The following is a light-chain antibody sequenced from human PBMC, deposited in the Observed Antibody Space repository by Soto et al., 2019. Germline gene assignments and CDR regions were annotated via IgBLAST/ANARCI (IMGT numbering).Light chain of an antibody. V-gene: IGKV3-11*01. Sequence: EIVLTQSPVTLSLSPGERATLSCRASQSVSRYLAWYQQKPDQAPRLLIYDAFNRATGIPARFSGRGSGTDFTLTISSLEPEDFAVYYCHQRTNWPITFGQGTRLEIK. CDR3: HQRTNWPIT. J-gene: IGKJ5*01. CDR1: QSVSRY. CDR2: DAF.